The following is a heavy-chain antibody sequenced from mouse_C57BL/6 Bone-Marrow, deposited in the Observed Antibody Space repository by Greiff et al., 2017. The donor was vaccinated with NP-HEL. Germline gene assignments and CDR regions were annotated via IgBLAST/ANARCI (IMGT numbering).Heavy chain of an antibody. CDR3: ARGATVVDWYVEV. D-gene: IGHD1-1*01. Sequence: QVQLKESGPELVKPGASVKISCKASGYTFTDYYINWVKQRPGQGLEWIGWIFPGSGSTYYNEKFKGKATLTVDKSTSTAYMLLSRLTSEESAVDCCARGATVVDWYVEVGGTGTTVTVSS. CDR1: GYTFTDYY. V-gene: IGHV1-75*01. CDR2: IFPGSGST. J-gene: IGHJ1*03.